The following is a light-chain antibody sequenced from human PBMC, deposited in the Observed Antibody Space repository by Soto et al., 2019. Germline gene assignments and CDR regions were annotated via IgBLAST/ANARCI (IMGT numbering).Light chain of an antibody. CDR3: QHYNTYSKT. CDR2: DAS. Sequence: DFQMTQSPSTLSASVGDRVTITCRASQNIRSRLAWFQQKPGKAPKLLIYDASSLESGVPSRFSGSGSGTEFTLTISSLQTDDFATYYCQHYNTYSKTFGRGTKVDIK. V-gene: IGKV1-5*01. J-gene: IGKJ1*01. CDR1: QNIRSR.